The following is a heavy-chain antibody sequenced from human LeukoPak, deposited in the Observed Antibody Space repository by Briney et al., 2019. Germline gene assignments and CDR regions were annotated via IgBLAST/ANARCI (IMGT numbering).Heavy chain of an antibody. V-gene: IGHV1-2*06. D-gene: IGHD2-15*01. CDR1: GDTFKKYS. J-gene: IGHJ4*02. CDR2: INPNSGGT. CDR3: ARVVGCSGGSCYSANDY. Sequence: ASVKVSCKASGDTFKKYSISWVRQAPGQGLEWMGRINPNSGGTNYAQKFQGRVTMTRDTSISTAYMELSRLRSDDTAVYYCARVVGCSGGSCYSANDYWGQGTLVTVSS.